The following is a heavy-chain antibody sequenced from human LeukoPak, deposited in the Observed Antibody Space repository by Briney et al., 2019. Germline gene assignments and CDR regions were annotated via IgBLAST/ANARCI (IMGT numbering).Heavy chain of an antibody. D-gene: IGHD6-13*01. V-gene: IGHV4-30-2*01. J-gene: IGHJ4*02. CDR2: IYHSGST. Sequence: SQTLSLTCAVSGGSISSGGYSWSWIRQPPGKGLEWIGYIYHSGSTYYNPSLKSRVTISVDRSKNQFSLKLSSVTAADTAVYYCASLVYRRRIAAAGTSVGYWGQGTLVTVSS. CDR1: GGSISSGGYS. CDR3: ASLVYRRRIAAAGTSVGY.